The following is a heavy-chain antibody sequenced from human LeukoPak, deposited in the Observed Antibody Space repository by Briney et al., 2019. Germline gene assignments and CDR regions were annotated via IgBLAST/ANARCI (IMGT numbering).Heavy chain of an antibody. CDR1: GGSISSGDYY. D-gene: IGHD6-6*01. V-gene: IGHV4-30-4*08. CDR2: IYYSGST. CDR3: ARDARIAARDYYYYYYMDV. Sequence: TLSLTCTVSGGSISSGDYYWSWIRQPPGKGLEWIGYIYYSGSTYYNPSLKRRVTISVDTSKNQFSLKLSSVTAADTAVYYCARDARIAARDYYYYYYMDVWGKGTTVTVSS. J-gene: IGHJ6*03.